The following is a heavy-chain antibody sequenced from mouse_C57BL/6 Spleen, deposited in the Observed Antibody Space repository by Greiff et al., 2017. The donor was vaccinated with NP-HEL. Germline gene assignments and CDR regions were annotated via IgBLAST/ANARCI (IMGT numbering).Heavy chain of an antibody. CDR2: IWTGGGT. V-gene: IGHV2-9-1*01. Sequence: VMLVESGPGLVAPSQSLSITCTVSGFSLTSYAISWVRQPPGKGLEWLGVIWTGGGTNYNSALKSRLSISKDNSKSQVFLKMNSLQTDDTARYYCARNPGYSNYGYYFDYWGQGTTLTVSS. J-gene: IGHJ2*01. CDR1: GFSLTSYA. CDR3: ARNPGYSNYGYYFDY. D-gene: IGHD2-5*01.